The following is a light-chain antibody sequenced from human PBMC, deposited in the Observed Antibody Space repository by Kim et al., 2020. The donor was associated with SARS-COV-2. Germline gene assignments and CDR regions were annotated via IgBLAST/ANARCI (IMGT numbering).Light chain of an antibody. Sequence: GQSVTISWSGSSSNIGSNTVNWYQQLPGTAPKLLIYSNNQRPSGVPDRFSGSKSGTSASLAISGLQSEDEADYYCAAWDDSLNGRVFGGGTKLTVL. CDR2: SNN. CDR1: SSNIGSNT. CDR3: AAWDDSLNGRV. V-gene: IGLV1-44*01. J-gene: IGLJ3*02.